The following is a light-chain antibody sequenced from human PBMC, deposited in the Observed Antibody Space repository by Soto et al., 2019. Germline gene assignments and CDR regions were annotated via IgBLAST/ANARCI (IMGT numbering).Light chain of an antibody. Sequence: EIVLTQSPATLSLSPGERATLSCRASQSINRHLAWYRQKPGQAPRLLIYDASNRATGIPARFSGSGSGTDFTLTISSLEPEDFGAYYCQQRSNWPLDTFGAGTKVDI. V-gene: IGKV3-11*01. CDR2: DAS. CDR1: QSINRH. J-gene: IGKJ4*01. CDR3: QQRSNWPLDT.